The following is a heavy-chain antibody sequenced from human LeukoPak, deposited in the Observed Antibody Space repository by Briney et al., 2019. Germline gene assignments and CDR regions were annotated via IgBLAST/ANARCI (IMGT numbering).Heavy chain of an antibody. CDR2: ISGSNSYI. J-gene: IGHJ4*02. CDR1: GFTFNSYS. CDR3: ARDLRIVSGSYLDY. V-gene: IGHV3-21*01. D-gene: IGHD1-26*01. Sequence: GSLRLSCAASGFTFNSYSMNWVRQAPGKGLEWVSSISGSNSYIYYADSMKGRFISSRDNTKNSLYLQMNSLRAEDTAIYYCARDLRIVSGSYLDYWGQGTLVTVSS.